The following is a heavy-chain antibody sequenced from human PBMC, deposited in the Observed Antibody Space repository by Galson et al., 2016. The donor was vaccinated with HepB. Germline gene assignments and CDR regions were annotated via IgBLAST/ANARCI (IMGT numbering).Heavy chain of an antibody. Sequence: SETLSLTCTVSGGSVNINTNYWGWIRQPPGKGLEWIGILHNGGNTYYSPSLRSRVTISVDTSKNQFSLRLNSVTAAATAVYYCARHLTVGTGNPGYWFDPWGQGTLVTVSS. J-gene: IGHJ5*02. CDR2: LHNGGNT. D-gene: IGHD2-21*02. V-gene: IGHV4-39*01. CDR3: ARHLTVGTGNPGYWFDP. CDR1: GGSVNINTNY.